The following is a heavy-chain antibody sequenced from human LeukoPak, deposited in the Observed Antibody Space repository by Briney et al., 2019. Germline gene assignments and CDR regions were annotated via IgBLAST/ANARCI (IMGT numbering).Heavy chain of an antibody. CDR2: ISGSGGST. V-gene: IGHV3-23*01. CDR1: GFTFSSYA. Sequence: GGSLRLSCAASGFTFSSYAMSWVRQAPGKGLEWVSAISGSGGSTYYADSVKGRFTISRDNSKNTLYLQMNSLRAVDTAVYYCAGALLEVVVAATHTLDYWGQGTLVTVSS. D-gene: IGHD2-15*01. CDR3: AGALLEVVVAATHTLDY. J-gene: IGHJ4*02.